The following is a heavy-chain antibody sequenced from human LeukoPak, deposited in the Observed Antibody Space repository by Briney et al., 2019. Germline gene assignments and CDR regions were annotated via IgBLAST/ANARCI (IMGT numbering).Heavy chain of an antibody. D-gene: IGHD6-19*01. CDR2: INPSNSYT. CDR3: ARGGWLDDY. V-gene: IGHV5-10-1*01. CDR1: GYIFTSYW. Sequence: GESLKISCEGSGYIFTSYWISWVRQMPGKGLEWMGRINPSNSYTNYNPSFQGHVTFSVDKSIATAHLQWPTLKASDTAMYYCARGGWLDDYWGQGTLVTVSS. J-gene: IGHJ4*02.